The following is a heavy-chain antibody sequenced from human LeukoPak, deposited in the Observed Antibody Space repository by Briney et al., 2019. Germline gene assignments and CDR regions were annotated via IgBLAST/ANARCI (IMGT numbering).Heavy chain of an antibody. Sequence: PGGSLRLSCAASGFTFSSFDMDWVRQAPGRGLEWVAGIWLDGTTKYYTDSVKGRFTTSRDNSKNTLYLQMNSLRAEDTAVYYCARDRRGSSWSFDYWGQGTLVTVSS. CDR3: ARDRRGSSWSFDY. CDR1: GFTFSSFD. V-gene: IGHV3-33*01. CDR2: IWLDGTTK. D-gene: IGHD6-13*01. J-gene: IGHJ4*02.